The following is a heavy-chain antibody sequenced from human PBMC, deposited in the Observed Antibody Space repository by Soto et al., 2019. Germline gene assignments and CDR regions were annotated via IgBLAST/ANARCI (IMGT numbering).Heavy chain of an antibody. CDR1: GYTFTNYG. J-gene: IGHJ3*02. D-gene: IGHD3-3*01. CDR2: IIPFFDTA. CDR3: AKALTIFGSEGGAFDI. V-gene: IGHV1-69*13. Sequence: ASVKVSCKASGYTFTNYGISWVRQAPGQGLEWMGGIIPFFDTANYAQQFQGRVTITADESTSTAYMELSSLRAEDTALYYCAKALTIFGSEGGAFDIWGQGTMVTVSS.